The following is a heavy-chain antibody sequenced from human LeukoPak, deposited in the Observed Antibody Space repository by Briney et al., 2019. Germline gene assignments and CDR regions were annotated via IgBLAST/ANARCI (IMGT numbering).Heavy chain of an antibody. CDR3: ARDQYSSSWSYYSSGWYGIDY. CDR2: IYYSGST. D-gene: IGHD6-19*01. Sequence: PSETLSLTCTVSGGSISSYYWSWIRQPPGKGLEWIGYIYYSGSTNYNPSLKGRVTISVDTSKNQFSLKLSSVTAADTAVYYCARDQYSSSWSYYSSGWYGIDYWGQGTLVTVSS. V-gene: IGHV4-59*01. CDR1: GGSISSYY. J-gene: IGHJ4*02.